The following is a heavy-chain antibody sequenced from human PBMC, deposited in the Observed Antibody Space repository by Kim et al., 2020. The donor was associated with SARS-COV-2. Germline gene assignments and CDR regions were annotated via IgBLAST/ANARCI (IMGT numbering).Heavy chain of an antibody. D-gene: IGHD3-10*01. J-gene: IGHJ5*02. CDR2: INHSGST. CDR3: AREGPGGFGELFGWFDP. CDR1: GGSFSGYY. Sequence: SETLSLTCAVYGGSFSGYYWSWIRQPPGKGLEWIGEINHSGSTNYNPSLKSRVTISVDTSKNQFSLKLSSVTAADTAVYYCAREGPGGFGELFGWFDPWGQGTLVTVSS. V-gene: IGHV4-34*01.